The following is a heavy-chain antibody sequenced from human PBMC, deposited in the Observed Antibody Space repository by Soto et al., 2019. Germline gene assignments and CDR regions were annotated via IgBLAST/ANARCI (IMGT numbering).Heavy chain of an antibody. CDR2: ISGSGDST. J-gene: IGHJ4*02. V-gene: IGHV3-23*01. CDR1: GFTFSSYA. D-gene: IGHD2-15*01. Sequence: EVQLLESGGGLVQPGGSLRLSCAASGFTFSSYAMRWVRQAPVKGLEWVSAISGSGDSTYYADSVKGRFTISRDNSKNTLYLQMNSLRYEDTAVYYCARRGSGSYYDYWGQGTLVTVSS. CDR3: ARRGSGSYYDY.